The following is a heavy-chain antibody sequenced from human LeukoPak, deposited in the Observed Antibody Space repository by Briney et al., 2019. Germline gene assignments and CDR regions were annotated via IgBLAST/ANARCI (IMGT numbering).Heavy chain of an antibody. CDR3: ARDSIAARLFDY. J-gene: IGHJ4*02. CDR1: GGSIRSYS. V-gene: IGHV4-59*12. D-gene: IGHD6-6*01. Sequence: SETLSLTCTVSGGSIRSYSWSWIRQPPGKGLEWIGSKSYSGSTNYNPSLKSRVTTSVDTSKNQISLKLTSVTAADTAVYYCARDSIAARLFDYWGQGTLVTVSS. CDR2: KSYSGST.